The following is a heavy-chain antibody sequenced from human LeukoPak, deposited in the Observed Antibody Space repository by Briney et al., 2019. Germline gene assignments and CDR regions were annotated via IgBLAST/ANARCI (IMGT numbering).Heavy chain of an antibody. V-gene: IGHV4-39*07. J-gene: IGHJ4*02. CDR1: GGSISSSSYY. CDR2: IYYSGST. CDR3: ARDSRTRMYSSSWYGFGGFDY. D-gene: IGHD6-13*01. Sequence: PSGTLSLTCTVSGGSISSSSYYWGWIRQPPGKGLEWIGSIYYSGSTYYNPSLKSRVTISVDTSKNQFSLKLSSVTAADTAVYYCARDSRTRMYSSSWYGFGGFDYWGQGTLVTVSS.